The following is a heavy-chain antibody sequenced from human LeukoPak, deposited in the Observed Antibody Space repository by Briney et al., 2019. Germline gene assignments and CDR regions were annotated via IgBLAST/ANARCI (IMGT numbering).Heavy chain of an antibody. CDR1: GGSFSGYY. V-gene: IGHV4-34*01. CDR2: INHSGST. D-gene: IGHD7-27*01. CDR3: ALTGDLGY. J-gene: IGHJ4*02. Sequence: PSETLSLTCAVYGGSFSGYYWSLIRQPPGKGLEWIGEINHSGSTNYNPSLKSRVTISVDTSKNQFSLKLSSVTAADTAVYYCALTGDLGYWGQGTLVTVSS.